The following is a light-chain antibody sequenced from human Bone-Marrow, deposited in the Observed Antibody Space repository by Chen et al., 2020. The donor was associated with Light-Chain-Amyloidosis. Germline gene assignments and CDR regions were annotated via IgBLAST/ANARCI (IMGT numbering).Light chain of an antibody. V-gene: IGLV2-14*01. CDR3: SSYTDTSALAL. CDR2: DVS. CDR1: SSDVGGYNY. J-gene: IGLJ3*02. Sequence: QSVLTQPASVSGSPGQSITISCTGTSSDVGGYNYVSWYQQHPGKAPRLMIYDVSYRPSGVSSRFSGSKSGNTASLTISGLQTEDEADYYCSSYTDTSALALFGGGTKLTVL.